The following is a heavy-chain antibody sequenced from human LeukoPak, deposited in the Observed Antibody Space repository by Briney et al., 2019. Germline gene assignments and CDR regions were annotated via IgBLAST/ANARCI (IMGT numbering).Heavy chain of an antibody. J-gene: IGHJ4*02. CDR1: GSTFSDYY. V-gene: IGHV3-11*01. CDR2: ISSSGSTI. Sequence: GGSLRLSCAASGSTFSDYYMSWIRQAPGKGLEWVSYISSSGSTIYYADSVKGRFTISRDNAKNSLYLQMNSLRAEDTAVYYCARVPYYDSSGFIDYWGQGTLVTVSS. D-gene: IGHD3-22*01. CDR3: ARVPYYDSSGFIDY.